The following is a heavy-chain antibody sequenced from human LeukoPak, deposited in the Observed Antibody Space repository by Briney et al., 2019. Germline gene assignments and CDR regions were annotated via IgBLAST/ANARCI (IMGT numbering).Heavy chain of an antibody. Sequence: LTGGSLRLSCAASGFTFVDYAMHWVRQAPGKGLEWVSGTSWNSGSIGYADSVKGRFTISRDNAKNSLYLQMNSLRAEDTALYYCAKSSAAAGIGLIDYWGQGTLVTVSS. D-gene: IGHD6-13*01. J-gene: IGHJ4*02. CDR3: AKSSAAAGIGLIDY. V-gene: IGHV3-9*01. CDR2: TSWNSGSI. CDR1: GFTFVDYA.